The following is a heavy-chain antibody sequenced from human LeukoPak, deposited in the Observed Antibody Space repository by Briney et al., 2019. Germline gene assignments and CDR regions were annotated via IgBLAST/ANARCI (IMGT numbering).Heavy chain of an antibody. Sequence: ASVKVSCKASGYTFTSYDINWVRQAPGQGLEWMGWINPNSGGTNYAQKFQGRVTMTRDTSISTAYMELSRLRSDDTAVYYCARGIPTTIFGVVRRFDPWGQGTLVTVSS. J-gene: IGHJ5*02. CDR2: INPNSGGT. CDR1: GYTFTSYD. V-gene: IGHV1-2*02. CDR3: ARGIPTTIFGVVRRFDP. D-gene: IGHD3-3*01.